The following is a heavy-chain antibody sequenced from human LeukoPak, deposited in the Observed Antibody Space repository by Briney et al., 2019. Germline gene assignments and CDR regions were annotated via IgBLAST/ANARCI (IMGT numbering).Heavy chain of an antibody. Sequence: GGSLRLSCAASGFSIENDWMSWVRQAPGKGLEWVGRVKSYYAGGTTHYAAPVKGRFIISRDDSKNMLYLQMDSLTTEDTAVYYCTLIQGWGAGSYFLDYWGQGALVTVSS. CDR2: VKSYYAGGTT. CDR3: TLIQGWGAGSYFLDY. CDR1: GFSIENDW. V-gene: IGHV3-15*01. J-gene: IGHJ4*02. D-gene: IGHD3-10*01.